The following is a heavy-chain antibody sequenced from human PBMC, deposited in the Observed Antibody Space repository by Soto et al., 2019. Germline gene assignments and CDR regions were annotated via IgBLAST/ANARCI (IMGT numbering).Heavy chain of an antibody. Sequence: SVKVSCKASGYTFTGYYMHWVRQAPGQGLEWMGWINPIFGTANYAQKFQGRVTITADESTSTAYMELSSLRSEDTAVYYCASSGPLYYDFWSGDYGMDVWGQGTTVTVSS. CDR3: ASSGPLYYDFWSGDYGMDV. J-gene: IGHJ6*02. CDR2: INPIFGTA. D-gene: IGHD3-3*01. CDR1: GYTFTGYY. V-gene: IGHV1-69*13.